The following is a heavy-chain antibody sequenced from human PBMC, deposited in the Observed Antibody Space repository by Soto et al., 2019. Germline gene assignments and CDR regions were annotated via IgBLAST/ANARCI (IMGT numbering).Heavy chain of an antibody. CDR1: GGTLSSYA. Sequence: GASVKVSCKASGGTLSSYAMHWVRQAPGQRLEWMGWINAGNGNTKYSQKFQGRVTITRDTSASTAYMGLSSLRSEDTAVYYCARPRKDAFDIWGQGTMVTVSS. V-gene: IGHV1-3*01. CDR2: INAGNGNT. J-gene: IGHJ3*02. CDR3: ARPRKDAFDI.